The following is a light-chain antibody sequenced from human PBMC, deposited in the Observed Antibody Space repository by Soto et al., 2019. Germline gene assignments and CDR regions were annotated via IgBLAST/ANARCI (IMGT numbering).Light chain of an antibody. Sequence: IQMTQSPSALSASVGDRVTITCRASQGIRDDLGWYQQKPGKAPKLLIYDASSLESGVPSRFSGSGSGTEFTLTISSLQPDDFATYYCQQYNSYSWTFGQGTKVDIK. CDR1: QGIRDD. J-gene: IGKJ1*01. CDR3: QQYNSYSWT. CDR2: DAS. V-gene: IGKV1-17*01.